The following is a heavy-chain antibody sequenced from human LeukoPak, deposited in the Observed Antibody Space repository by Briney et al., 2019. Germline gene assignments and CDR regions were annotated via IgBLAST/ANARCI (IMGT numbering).Heavy chain of an antibody. J-gene: IGHJ5*01. CDR2: IKDDGTTT. CDR1: GFTFTKNW. D-gene: IGHD3-16*01. V-gene: IGHV3-74*01. Sequence: GGSLRLSCAASGFTFTKNWMHWVRQAPGKGLVWVSLIKDDGTTTAYADSVKGRFTISRDNAKNTVYLQMNSLRAEGTAIYYCARDRFHAVESWGQGTLVTVSS. CDR3: ARDRFHAVES.